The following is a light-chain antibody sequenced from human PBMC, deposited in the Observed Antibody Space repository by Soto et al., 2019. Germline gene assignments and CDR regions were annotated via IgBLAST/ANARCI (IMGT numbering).Light chain of an antibody. Sequence: DIQMTQSPSSLSASAGDRVTITCRASQSISSYLNWYQQRPGKAPKLLIYTSSTLESGVPSRLAGSGSGTYFTLTISSLQPEDFATYHCQQNPSPPFTFGQGTKVEVK. V-gene: IGKV1-39*01. J-gene: IGKJ2*01. CDR1: QSISSY. CDR3: QQNPSPPFT. CDR2: TSS.